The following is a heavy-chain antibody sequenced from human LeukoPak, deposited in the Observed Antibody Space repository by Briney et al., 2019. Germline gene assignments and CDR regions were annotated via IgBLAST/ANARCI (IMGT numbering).Heavy chain of an antibody. CDR3: AGEGIAARAFDI. CDR2: IYHSGST. CDR1: GGSISSSYW. Sequence: SETLSLTCAVSGGSISSSYWWSWVRQPPGKGLEWIGEIYHSGSTNYNPSLKSRVTISVDTSKNQFSLKLSSVTAADTAVYYCAGEGIAARAFDIWGQGTMVTVSS. D-gene: IGHD6-25*01. J-gene: IGHJ3*02. V-gene: IGHV4-4*02.